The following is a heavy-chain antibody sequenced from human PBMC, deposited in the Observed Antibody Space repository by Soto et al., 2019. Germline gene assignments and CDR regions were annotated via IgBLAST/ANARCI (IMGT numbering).Heavy chain of an antibody. D-gene: IGHD6-19*01. V-gene: IGHV1-3*01. CDR3: ARVPSSGWYYFDY. CDR1: GYTFTSYA. J-gene: IGHJ4*02. Sequence: ASVKVSCKASGYTFTSYAMHWVRQAPGQRLEWMGWINAGNGNTKYSQKIQGRVNITRDTSASTAYMELSSLRSEDTALYYCARVPSSGWYYFDYWGQGTLVTVSS. CDR2: INAGNGNT.